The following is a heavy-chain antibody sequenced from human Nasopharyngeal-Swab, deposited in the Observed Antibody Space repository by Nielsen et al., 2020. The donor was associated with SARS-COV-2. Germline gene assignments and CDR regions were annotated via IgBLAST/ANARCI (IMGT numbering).Heavy chain of an antibody. Sequence: GGSLRLSCAASGFTFSSYGLHGVRQAPGKGLEWVAVIWYDGSNKYYADSVKGRFTISRDNSKNTLYLQMNSLRAEDTAVYYCARELVRGVITDYYYGMDVWGQGTTVTVSS. D-gene: IGHD3-10*01. J-gene: IGHJ6*02. CDR2: IWYDGSNK. CDR1: GFTFSSYG. CDR3: ARELVRGVITDYYYGMDV. V-gene: IGHV3-33*01.